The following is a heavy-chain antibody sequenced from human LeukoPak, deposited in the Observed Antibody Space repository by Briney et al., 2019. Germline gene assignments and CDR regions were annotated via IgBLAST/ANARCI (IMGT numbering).Heavy chain of an antibody. J-gene: IGHJ6*03. CDR1: GFTFGDYG. V-gene: IGHV3-20*04. D-gene: IGHD3-10*01. CDR2: LNWDGGTT. Sequence: GGSLRLSCAASGFTFGDYGMSWVRQAPGQGLEWVSGLNWDGGTTGHADSVKGRFTISRDNAKNSLYLQMNSLRAEDTAVYYCARDGYHYYGSGTYFGYYYMDVWGKGTTVTISS. CDR3: ARDGYHYYGSGTYFGYYYMDV.